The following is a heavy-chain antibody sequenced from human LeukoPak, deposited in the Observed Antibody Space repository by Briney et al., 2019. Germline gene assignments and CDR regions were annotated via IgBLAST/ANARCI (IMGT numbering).Heavy chain of an antibody. Sequence: GGSLRLSCAASGFSFNSYWMHWVRQAPGKGLVWVSRINSDASSTNYADSVKGRFTISRDNAKNTLYLQMNSLRAEDTAVYYCTRAQGSHGGDFDYGGQGTLVTVSS. CDR3: TRAQGSHGGDFDY. V-gene: IGHV3-74*01. J-gene: IGHJ4*02. CDR1: GFSFNSYW. CDR2: INSDASST.